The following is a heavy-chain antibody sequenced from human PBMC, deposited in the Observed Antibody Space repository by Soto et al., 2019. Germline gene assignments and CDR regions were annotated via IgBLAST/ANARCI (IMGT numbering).Heavy chain of an antibody. CDR1: GGSISSGGYY. CDR2: IYYRGNT. D-gene: IGHD3-3*01. Sequence: QVQLQESGPGLVKPSQTLSLTCTVSGGSISSGGYYWSWGRQHPGRGLEWIGYIYYRGNTYYNPSLKSRVTTSVDTTKNQFSLKLSSVTAADTAVYYCARVLNDFWSGQRYYFDYWGQGTLVTVSS. V-gene: IGHV4-31*03. CDR3: ARVLNDFWSGQRYYFDY. J-gene: IGHJ4*02.